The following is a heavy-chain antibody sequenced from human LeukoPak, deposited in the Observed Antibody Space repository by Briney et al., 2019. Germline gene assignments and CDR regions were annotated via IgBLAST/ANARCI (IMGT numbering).Heavy chain of an antibody. J-gene: IGHJ4*02. CDR1: GYTFTRYD. CDR3: ARAQGEDYYGSH. CDR2: MNPNSGNT. V-gene: IGHV1-8*01. D-gene: IGHD3-10*01. Sequence: ASVRVSCKASGYTFTRYDINWVRQAPGQGLEWMGWMNPNSGNTGYAQKFQGRVTMTRNTSISTAYMELRSLRSDDTAVYYCARAQGEDYYGSHWGQGTLVSVSS.